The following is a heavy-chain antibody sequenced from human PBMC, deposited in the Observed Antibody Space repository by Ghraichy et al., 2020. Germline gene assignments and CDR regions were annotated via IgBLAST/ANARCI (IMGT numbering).Heavy chain of an antibody. V-gene: IGHV4-39*01. CDR2: IYYNGST. D-gene: IGHD6-6*01. Sequence: SETLSLTCTVSGGSISSTSYYWGWTRQPPGKGLEWIGSIYYNGSTYYNPSLKSRVTISVDTSKNQFSLTVSSVTAADTAVYYCARHSSTSTISARGWFDPWGQGTLVTVSS. CDR1: GGSISSTSYY. J-gene: IGHJ5*02. CDR3: ARHSSTSTISARGWFDP.